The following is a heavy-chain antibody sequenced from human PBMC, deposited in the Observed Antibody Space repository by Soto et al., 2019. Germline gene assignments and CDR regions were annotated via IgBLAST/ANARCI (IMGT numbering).Heavy chain of an antibody. CDR3: ASQLAACTGLFDFDN. Sequence: QLQLQESGPGLVKPSETLSLTCTVSGGSISSSSYYWGWIRQPPGKGLQWIGSIYYSGSTYYNPSLKIRVTISVDTSTHKVCLQLISVSAAATAVYYCASQLAACTGLFDFDNWGQGTLVTV. CDR1: GGSISSSSYY. V-gene: IGHV4-39*01. J-gene: IGHJ4*02. CDR2: IYYSGST. D-gene: IGHD6-13*01.